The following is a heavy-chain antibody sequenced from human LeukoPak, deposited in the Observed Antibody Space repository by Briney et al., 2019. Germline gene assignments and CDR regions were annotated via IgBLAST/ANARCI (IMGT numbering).Heavy chain of an antibody. CDR3: AKSNGYGLIDI. J-gene: IGHJ3*02. CDR1: GITFSSYG. V-gene: IGHV3-30*18. D-gene: IGHD3-10*01. CDR2: ISSEGSNK. Sequence: PGGSLRLSCGASGITFSSYGMHWVRQAPGKGREWVASISSEGSNKYYADSVKGRITISRDNSKNTLYLQMNSLRIEDTAVYYCAKSNGYGLIDIWGQGTMVTVSS.